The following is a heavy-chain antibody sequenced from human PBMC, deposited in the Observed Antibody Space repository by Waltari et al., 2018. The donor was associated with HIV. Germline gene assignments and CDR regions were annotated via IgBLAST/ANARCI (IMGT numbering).Heavy chain of an antibody. J-gene: IGHJ3*02. V-gene: IGHV4-59*01. D-gene: IGHD3-22*01. CDR3: ARVRITMIVARPNDAFDI. Sequence: QVQLQESGPGLVKPSETLSLPCTVSGGSISSYYWSWLRQPPGKGLEWIGHIYYSGSTNYNPSLKSRVTISLDTSKNQFSLKLSSVTAADTAVYYCARVRITMIVARPNDAFDIWGQGTMVTVSS. CDR1: GGSISSYY. CDR2: IYYSGST.